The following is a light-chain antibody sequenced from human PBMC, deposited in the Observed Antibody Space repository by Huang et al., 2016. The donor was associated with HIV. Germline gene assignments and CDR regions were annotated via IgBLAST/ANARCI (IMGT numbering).Light chain of an antibody. CDR2: DLS. Sequence: EIVMTQSPATLSVSPGERVTLSCRASQSVGSALAWYQQKPGQAPRLLIYDLSIRATGIPAKFSGSGSGTEFTLTISSLQSEDFAVYYCQQYKNWPPYTFGQGTKLEIK. CDR1: QSVGSA. CDR3: QQYKNWPPYT. J-gene: IGKJ2*01. V-gene: IGKV3-15*01.